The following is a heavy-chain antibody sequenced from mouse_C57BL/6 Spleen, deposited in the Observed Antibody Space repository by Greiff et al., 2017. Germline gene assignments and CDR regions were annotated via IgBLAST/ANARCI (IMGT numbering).Heavy chain of an antibody. CDR2: FYPGSGSI. Sequence: QVQLQQSGAELVKPGASVKLSCKASGYTFTEYTIHWVKQRSGQGLEWIGWFYPGSGSIKYNEKFKDKATLTADKSSSTVYMGLSRLTSEDSAVYFCARHEDEGVYYCGSIFAYWGQGTLVTVSA. CDR1: GYTFTEYT. V-gene: IGHV1-62-2*01. D-gene: IGHD1-1*01. CDR3: ARHEDEGVYYCGSIFAY. J-gene: IGHJ3*01.